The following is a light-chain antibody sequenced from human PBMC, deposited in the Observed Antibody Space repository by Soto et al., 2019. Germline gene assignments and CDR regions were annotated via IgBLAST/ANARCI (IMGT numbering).Light chain of an antibody. V-gene: IGKV1-39*01. CDR3: QQSYSTPT. CDR1: QSISSY. Sequence: DIQMTQSPSSLSASVGDRVTITCRASQSISSYLNWYQQKPGKAPKLLIYAASRLQSGDPSRFSGSVSGTDINLTISSLQPEDFATYYCQQSYSTPTFGQGTKLEIK. J-gene: IGKJ2*01. CDR2: AAS.